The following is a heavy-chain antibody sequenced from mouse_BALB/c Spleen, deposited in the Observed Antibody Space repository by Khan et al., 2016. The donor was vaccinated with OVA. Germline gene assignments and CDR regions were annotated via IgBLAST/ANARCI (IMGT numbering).Heavy chain of an antibody. CDR3: ARIYGSDFDY. CDR1: GYSFTGYF. D-gene: IGHD1-1*01. Sequence: VQLQQSGSELVKPGASVKISCKASGYSFTGYFMHWVMQSHGKSLEWIGRINPHFGETFYNQKFVGKATLTVDESSSTAHMELRSLASEDSAVYYCARIYGSDFDYWGQGTTLTVSS. V-gene: IGHV1-20*02. J-gene: IGHJ2*01. CDR2: INPHFGET.